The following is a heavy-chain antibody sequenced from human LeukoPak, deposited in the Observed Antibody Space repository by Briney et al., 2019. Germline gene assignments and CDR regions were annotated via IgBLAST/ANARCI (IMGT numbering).Heavy chain of an antibody. CDR2: MYYSGNT. Sequence: SETLSLTCDVSGGSISSSSYYWGWIRQPPGKGLEWIANMYYSGNTCYNLSLKSRVTISVDTSKNQFSLKLSSVSAADTAVYYCARATRQTIFGVIHVDYWGQGTLVTVSS. J-gene: IGHJ4*02. CDR3: ARATRQTIFGVIHVDY. D-gene: IGHD3-3*01. CDR1: GGSISSSSYY. V-gene: IGHV4-39*02.